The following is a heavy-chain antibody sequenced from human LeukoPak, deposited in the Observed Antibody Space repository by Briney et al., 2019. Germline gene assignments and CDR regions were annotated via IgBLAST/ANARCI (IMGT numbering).Heavy chain of an antibody. CDR2: INHSGST. J-gene: IGHJ6*03. D-gene: IGHD2-15*01. Sequence: SETLSLTCAVYGGSFSGYYWSWIRQPPVKGLEWIGEINHSGSTNYNPSLKSRVTISVDTSKNQFSLKLSSVTAADTAVYYCATSDGCSGGSCSTYYYYYMDVWGKGTTVTISS. V-gene: IGHV4-34*01. CDR1: GGSFSGYY. CDR3: ATSDGCSGGSCSTYYYYYMDV.